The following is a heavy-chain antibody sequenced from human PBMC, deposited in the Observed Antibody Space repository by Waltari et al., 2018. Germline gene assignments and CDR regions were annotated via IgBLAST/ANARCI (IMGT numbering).Heavy chain of an antibody. Sequence: QVQLQESGPGLVKPSQTLSLTCTVSGGSISSGSYYWTWIRQPAGTGLEWIGRIYARGSTNHNPSLKSRVTISVDTPRNQFSLKLTSVTAADTAVYYCARDTEYYYDDSGFVFDIWGQGTMVTVSS. J-gene: IGHJ3*02. D-gene: IGHD3-22*01. CDR2: IYARGST. CDR3: ARDTEYYYDDSGFVFDI. CDR1: GGSISSGSYY. V-gene: IGHV4-61*02.